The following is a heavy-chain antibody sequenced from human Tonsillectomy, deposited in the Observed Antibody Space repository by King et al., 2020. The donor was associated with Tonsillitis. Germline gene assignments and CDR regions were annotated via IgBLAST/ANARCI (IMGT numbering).Heavy chain of an antibody. D-gene: IGHD5-24*01. CDR2: ISSSSSYI. V-gene: IGHV3-21*04. CDR3: ARRDGYNSDYYYYYMDV. CDR1: GFTFSRYS. Sequence: VQLVESGGGLVKPGGSLSLSCAASGFTFSRYSMNWVRQAPEKGLEWVSSISSSSSYIYYADSLKGRFTISRDNAKNSLYLKMNSLRAEDTAVYFCARRDGYNSDYYYYYMDVWGKGTTVTVSS. J-gene: IGHJ6*03.